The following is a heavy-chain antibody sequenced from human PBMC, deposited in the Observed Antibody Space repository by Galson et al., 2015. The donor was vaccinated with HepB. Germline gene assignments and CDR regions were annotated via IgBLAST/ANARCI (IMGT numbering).Heavy chain of an antibody. CDR1: GFTFSSYS. J-gene: IGHJ4*02. CDR2: ISSSSRTI. Sequence: SLRLSCAASGFTFSSYSMHWVRQAPGKGLEWVSYISSSSRTIYYADSVKGRFTISRDNAKNSLYLQMHSLRDEDTAVYYCARGGGNSGDYWGQGTLVTVSS. D-gene: IGHD4-23*01. V-gene: IGHV3-48*02. CDR3: ARGGGNSGDY.